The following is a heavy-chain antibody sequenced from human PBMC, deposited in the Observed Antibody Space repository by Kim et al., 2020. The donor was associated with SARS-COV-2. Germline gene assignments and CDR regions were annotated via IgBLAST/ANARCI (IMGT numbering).Heavy chain of an antibody. D-gene: IGHD3-22*01. CDR2: INPSGGST. V-gene: IGHV1-46*01. J-gene: IGHJ4*02. CDR3: ARATHPYYYDSSGYSAFDY. Sequence: ASVKVSCKASGYTFTSYYMHWVRQAPGQGLEWMGIINPSGGSTSYAQKFQGRVTMTRDTSTSTVYMELSSLRSEDTAVYYCARATHPYYYDSSGYSAFDYWGQGNLVTVSS. CDR1: GYTFTSYY.